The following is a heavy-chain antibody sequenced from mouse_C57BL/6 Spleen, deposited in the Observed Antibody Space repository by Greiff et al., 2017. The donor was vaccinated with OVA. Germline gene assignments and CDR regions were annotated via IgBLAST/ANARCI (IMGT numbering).Heavy chain of an antibody. CDR2: IYPGDGDT. CDR3: ARDDGYSYWFDY. Sequence: QVQLQQSGPELVKPGASVKISCKASGYAFSSSWMNWVKQRPGKGLEWIGRIYPGDGDTNYNGKFKGKATLTADKSSSTAYMQLSSLTSEDSAVYFCARDDGYSYWFDYWGQGTTLTVSA. J-gene: IGHJ2*01. V-gene: IGHV1-82*01. D-gene: IGHD2-3*01. CDR1: GYAFSSSW.